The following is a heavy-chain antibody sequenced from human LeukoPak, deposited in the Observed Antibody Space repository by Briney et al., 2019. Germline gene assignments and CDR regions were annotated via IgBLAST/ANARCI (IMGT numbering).Heavy chain of an antibody. CDR3: ARGGDYGAYYYGMDV. D-gene: IGHD4-17*01. J-gene: IGHJ6*02. CDR1: GGSISSGDYY. CDR2: IYYSGST. Sequence: SQTLSLTCTVSGGSISSGDYYWSWIRQPPGKGLEWIGYIYYSGSTYYNPSLKSRVTISVDRSKNQFSLKLSSVTAADTAVYYCARGGDYGAYYYGMDVWGQGTTVTVSS. V-gene: IGHV4-30-4*01.